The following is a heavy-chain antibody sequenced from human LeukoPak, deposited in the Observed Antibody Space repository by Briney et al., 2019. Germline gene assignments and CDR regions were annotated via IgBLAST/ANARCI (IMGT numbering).Heavy chain of an antibody. V-gene: IGHV3-30*18. D-gene: IGHD6-19*01. CDR1: GFTFSSYG. CDR3: AKGTVAGGPDAFDI. CDR2: ISYDGSNK. J-gene: IGHJ3*02. Sequence: PGGALRLSCTASGFTFSSYGMHWVRQAPGKGLEWVAVISYDGSNKYYADSAKGRFTISRDNSKNTLYLQMNSLRAEDTAVYYCAKGTVAGGPDAFDIWGQGTMVTVSS.